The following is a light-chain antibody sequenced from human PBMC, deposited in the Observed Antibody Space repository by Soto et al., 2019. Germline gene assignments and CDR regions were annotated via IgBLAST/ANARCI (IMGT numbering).Light chain of an antibody. CDR1: QSVAANY. Sequence: EIVLTQSPGTLSLSPGERAALSCRASQSVAANYLAWYQQTPGQAPRLLIYGASTPATGIPDRFRGSGSGIDFTLTISRLEPEDFAVYFCQQYSMSPRTFGQGIKVEIK. CDR2: GAS. CDR3: QQYSMSPRT. V-gene: IGKV3-20*01. J-gene: IGKJ1*01.